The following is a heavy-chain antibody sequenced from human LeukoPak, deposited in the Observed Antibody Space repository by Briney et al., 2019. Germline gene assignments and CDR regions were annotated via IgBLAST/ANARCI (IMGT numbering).Heavy chain of an antibody. CDR3: AKATTEQWLVLDY. D-gene: IGHD6-19*01. J-gene: IGHJ4*02. CDR2: IKQDGSEK. CDR1: GFTFSSYW. V-gene: IGHV3-7*01. Sequence: PGGPLSLSWAASGFTFSSYWMSWVRQPRGKGRGGVANIKQDGSEKYYVDSVKGRFTISRDNAKNSLYLQMNSLRAEDTAVYYCAKATTEQWLVLDYWGQGTLVTVSS.